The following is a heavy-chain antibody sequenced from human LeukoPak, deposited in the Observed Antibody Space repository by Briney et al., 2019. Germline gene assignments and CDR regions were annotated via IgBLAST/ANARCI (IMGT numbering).Heavy chain of an antibody. V-gene: IGHV3-53*01. D-gene: IGHD7-27*01. CDR3: ASGGNWGPNPFDY. J-gene: IGHJ4*02. CDR1: GFTFSSHY. CDR2: IYSGGST. Sequence: GGSLRLSCAASGFTFSSHYMSWVRQAPGKGLEWVSVIYSGGSTYNADSVEGRFTISRDNSKNTLYLQMNSLRAEDTAVYYCASGGNWGPNPFDYWGQGTLVTVSS.